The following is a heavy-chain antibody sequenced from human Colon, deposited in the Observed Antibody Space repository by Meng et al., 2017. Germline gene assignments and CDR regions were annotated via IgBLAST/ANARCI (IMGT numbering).Heavy chain of an antibody. V-gene: IGHV4-31*02. D-gene: IGHD2-2*01. J-gene: IGHJ2*01. Sequence: GGSISSDDYYWSWIRQHPGKGLEWIGYIFYSGSTYYNSSLKSRVTISVDTSKNQFSLRLSSVTAADTAVYYCARVLTSQGCFDLWGRGTLVTVSS. CDR1: GGSISSDDYY. CDR3: ARVLTSQGCFDL. CDR2: IFYSGST.